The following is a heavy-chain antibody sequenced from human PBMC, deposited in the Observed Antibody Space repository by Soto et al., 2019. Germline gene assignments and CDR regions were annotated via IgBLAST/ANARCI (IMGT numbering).Heavy chain of an antibody. D-gene: IGHD5-18*01. CDR3: SRGILV. CDR2: ISYGGST. Sequence: QVQLQESGPGMVKPSQTLSLTCTVSGGSINSGGYCWSWIRQHPGKGLDWIGCISYGGSTSYKPSLKSRVTVSVDTSENQFSLKLTSVTAADTAVYYCSRGILVWGQGALITVSS. CDR1: GGSINSGGYC. V-gene: IGHV4-31*03. J-gene: IGHJ4*02.